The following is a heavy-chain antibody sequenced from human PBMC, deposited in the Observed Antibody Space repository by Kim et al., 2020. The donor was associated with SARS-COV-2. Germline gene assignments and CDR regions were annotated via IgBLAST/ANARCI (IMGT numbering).Heavy chain of an antibody. V-gene: IGHV4-39*07. J-gene: IGHJ3*02. CDR3: SSQMINGRGKDAFNI. Sequence: PSLKSRVTISVDTSKNQFSLRLSSVTAADTAVYYCSSQMINGRGKDAFNIWGQGTMVTVSS. D-gene: IGHD3-22*01.